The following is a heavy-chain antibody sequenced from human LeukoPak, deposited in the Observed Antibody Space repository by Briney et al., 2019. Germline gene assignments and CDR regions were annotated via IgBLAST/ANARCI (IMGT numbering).Heavy chain of an antibody. CDR3: AKNPYEYYFDY. CDR1: GYTLTGYY. D-gene: IGHD5-12*01. CDR2: INPNSGDT. Sequence: GASVKVSCKASGYTLTGYYMHWLRQAPGQGLEWMGLINPNSGDTNYAQKFQGRVTMTRDTSISTAYMELSRLTSDDTAVYYCAKNPYEYYFDYWGQGTLVTVSS. V-gene: IGHV1-2*02. J-gene: IGHJ4*02.